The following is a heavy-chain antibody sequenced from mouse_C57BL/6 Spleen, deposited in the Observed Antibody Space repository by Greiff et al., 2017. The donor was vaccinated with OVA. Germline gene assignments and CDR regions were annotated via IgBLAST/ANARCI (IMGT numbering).Heavy chain of an antibody. V-gene: IGHV1-47*01. Sequence: VQLQQSGAELVKPGASVQMSCKASGYTFTTYPIEWMKQNHGKSLEWIGNFHPYNDDTKYNEKFKGKATLTVEKSSSTVYLELSRLTSDDSAVYYCARLGYYGSDWYFDVWGTGTTVTVSS. D-gene: IGHD1-1*01. CDR1: GYTFTTYP. J-gene: IGHJ1*03. CDR3: ARLGYYGSDWYFDV. CDR2: FHPYNDDT.